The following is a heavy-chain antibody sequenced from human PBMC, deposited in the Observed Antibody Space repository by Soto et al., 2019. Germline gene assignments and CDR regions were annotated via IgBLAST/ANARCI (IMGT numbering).Heavy chain of an antibody. D-gene: IGHD2-15*01. V-gene: IGHV5-51*01. CDR2: IYPADSNT. Sequence: PGESLKISCKGSGYSFTSYWIGWVRQMPGKGLEWMGIIYPADSNTRYSPSFQGQVTISADKSISTAYLQWSSLKASDTAMYYCARHGPQVAAAPFNWFDPWGRGTLVPVSS. CDR1: GYSFTSYW. CDR3: ARHGPQVAAAPFNWFDP. J-gene: IGHJ5*02.